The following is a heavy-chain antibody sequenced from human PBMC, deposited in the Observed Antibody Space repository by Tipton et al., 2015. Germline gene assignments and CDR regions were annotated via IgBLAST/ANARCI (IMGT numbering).Heavy chain of an antibody. CDR1: EDIFRSYW. J-gene: IGHJ5*02. CDR2: IYSGDSDA. Sequence: VQLVQSGAVVKKPGESLKISCKGSEDIFRSYWIGWVRQMPGKGLEWMGIIYSGDSDAKYSPSFEGQVTTSADKSINTAYLQWRSLKTSDIAMYYCARGYSPRRWFGPWGQGTLVTVSS. CDR3: ARGYSPRRWFGP. V-gene: IGHV5-51*01. D-gene: IGHD5-18*01.